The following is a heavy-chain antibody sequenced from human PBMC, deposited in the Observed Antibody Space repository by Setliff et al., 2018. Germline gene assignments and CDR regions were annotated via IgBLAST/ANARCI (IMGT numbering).Heavy chain of an antibody. CDR3: ARDWSMTTRQSNWFDP. J-gene: IGHJ5*02. CDR2: INPNSGDT. D-gene: IGHD6-6*01. Sequence: ASVKIPCKASGYTFTDYYMHWVRQAPGQGLEWMGRINPNSGDTKYAEKFQGRVTMTRDTSISTAYMELSRLTSDDTAVYYCARDWSMTTRQSNWFDPWGQVTLVTVS. CDR1: GYTFTDYY. V-gene: IGHV1-2*06.